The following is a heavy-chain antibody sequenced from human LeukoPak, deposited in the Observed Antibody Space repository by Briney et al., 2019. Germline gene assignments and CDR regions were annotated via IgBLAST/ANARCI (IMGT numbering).Heavy chain of an antibody. CDR1: GGSIGSYY. V-gene: IGHV4-4*07. CDR3: VRDRGGNDY. Sequence: PSETLSLTCTVSGGSIGSYYWSWIRQPAGKGLEWIGRIYSSGTTNYNPSLQSRVTVSVDTSKNQFSLRLSSVTAADTAVYYCVRDRGGNDYWGQRILVTVSS. D-gene: IGHD1-26*01. J-gene: IGHJ4*02. CDR2: IYSSGTT.